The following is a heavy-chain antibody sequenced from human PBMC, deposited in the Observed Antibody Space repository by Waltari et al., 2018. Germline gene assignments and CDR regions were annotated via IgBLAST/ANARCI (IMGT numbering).Heavy chain of an antibody. J-gene: IGHJ4*02. CDR2: IYHSGST. CDR1: GYSISSGYY. Sequence: QVQLQESGPGLVKPSENLSLTCAVSGYSISSGYYWGWIRQPPGKGLEWIGSIYHSGSTYYNPSLKSRVTISVDTSKNQFSLKLSSVTAADTAVYYCARRGYSGYDFDYWGQGTLVTVSS. D-gene: IGHD5-12*01. CDR3: ARRGYSGYDFDY. V-gene: IGHV4-38-2*01.